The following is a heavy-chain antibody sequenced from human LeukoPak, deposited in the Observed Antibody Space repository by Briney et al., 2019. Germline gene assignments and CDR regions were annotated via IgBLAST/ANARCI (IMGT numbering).Heavy chain of an antibody. V-gene: IGHV4-39*07. J-gene: IGHJ3*02. Sequence: SETLSLTCTVSGGSISSSSYYWGWIRQPPGKGLEWVGNIYYSGSTFYNPSLKSQATISVDTSKNQFSLKLSSVTAADTAVYYCARDGGSSWSGDAFDIWGQGTMVTVSS. CDR2: IYYSGST. D-gene: IGHD6-13*01. CDR1: GGSISSSSYY. CDR3: ARDGGSSWSGDAFDI.